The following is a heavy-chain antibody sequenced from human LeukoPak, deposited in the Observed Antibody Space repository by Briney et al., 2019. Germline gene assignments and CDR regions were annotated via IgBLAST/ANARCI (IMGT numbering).Heavy chain of an antibody. CDR3: ARDSSSGWYYFGY. V-gene: IGHV1-8*03. CDR2: MNPNSGNT. Sequence: ASVKVSCKASGYTFTSYDINWVRQAAGQGLEWMGWMNPNSGNTGYAQKFQGRVTITRNTSISTAYMELSSLRSEDTAVYYCARDSSSGWYYFGYWGQGTLVTVSS. CDR1: GYTFTSYD. D-gene: IGHD6-19*01. J-gene: IGHJ4*02.